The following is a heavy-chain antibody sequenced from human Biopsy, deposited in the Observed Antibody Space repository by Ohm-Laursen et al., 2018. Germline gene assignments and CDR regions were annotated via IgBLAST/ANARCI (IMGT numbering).Heavy chain of an antibody. CDR2: ISAYNGHT. D-gene: IGHD4-17*01. CDR3: ARDPHGEGRDYGSYFDY. Sequence: VASVKVSCKASGYPFITYGISWVRQAPGQGLEWMGWISAYNGHTKFARKFQDRVTTTTDTSTTTAYMDLRSLRSDDTAVYYCARDPHGEGRDYGSYFDYWGQGTLVTVSS. J-gene: IGHJ4*02. CDR1: GYPFITYG. V-gene: IGHV1-18*01.